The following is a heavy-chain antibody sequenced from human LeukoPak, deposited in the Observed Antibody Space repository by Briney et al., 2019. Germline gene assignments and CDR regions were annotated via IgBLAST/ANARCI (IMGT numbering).Heavy chain of an antibody. CDR3: ATMVPWERNAFDI. V-gene: IGHV1-24*01. Sequence: ASVKVSCKVSAYTLTELSMHWVRQAPGKGLEWMGGFDPEDGETIYAQKFQGRVTMTEDTSTDTAYMELSSLRSEDTAVYYCATMVPWERNAFDIWGQGTMVTVSS. D-gene: IGHD3-10*01. CDR2: FDPEDGET. CDR1: AYTLTELS. J-gene: IGHJ3*02.